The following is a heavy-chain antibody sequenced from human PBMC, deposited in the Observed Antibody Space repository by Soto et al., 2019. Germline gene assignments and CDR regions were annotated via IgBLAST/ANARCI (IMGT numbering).Heavy chain of an antibody. CDR1: GFTFNNYA. V-gene: IGHV3-23*01. CDR2: ISGSGGST. J-gene: IGHJ4*02. CDR3: AKGPLGYCSGVSCYFDY. D-gene: IGHD2-15*01. Sequence: GGSLRLSCAASGFTFNNYAMSWVRQAPGKGLEWVSVISGSGGSTYYADSVKGRFTISRDNSKNTLYLQMNSLRAGDTAVYYCAKGPLGYCSGVSCYFDYWGQGTLVTVSS.